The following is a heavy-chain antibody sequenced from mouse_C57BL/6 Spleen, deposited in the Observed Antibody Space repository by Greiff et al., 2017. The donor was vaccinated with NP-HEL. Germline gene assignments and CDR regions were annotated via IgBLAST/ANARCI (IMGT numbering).Heavy chain of an antibody. CDR3: ARRLGAY. J-gene: IGHJ3*01. V-gene: IGHV1-18*01. CDR1: GYTFTDYN. CDR2: INPNNGGT. D-gene: IGHD2-2*01. Sequence: DVKLQESGPELVKPGASVKIPCKASGYTFTDYNMDWVKQSHGKSLEWIGDINPNNGGTIYNQKFKGKATLTVDKSSSTAYMELRSLTSEDTAVYYCARRLGAYWGQGTLVTVSA.